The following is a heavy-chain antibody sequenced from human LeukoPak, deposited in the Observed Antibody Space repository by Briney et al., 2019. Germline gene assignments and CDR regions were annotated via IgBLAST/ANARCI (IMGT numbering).Heavy chain of an antibody. D-gene: IGHD4-17*01. Sequence: SETLSLTCAVYGGSFSGYYWSWMRQPPGKGLEWIGEINHSGSTNYNPSPKSRVTISVDTSENQFSLKVNSVTAADTAVYYCVRSRSGTYGWFDPWGQGTLATVSS. CDR3: VRSRSGTYGWFDP. V-gene: IGHV4-34*01. CDR2: INHSGST. J-gene: IGHJ5*02. CDR1: GGSFSGYY.